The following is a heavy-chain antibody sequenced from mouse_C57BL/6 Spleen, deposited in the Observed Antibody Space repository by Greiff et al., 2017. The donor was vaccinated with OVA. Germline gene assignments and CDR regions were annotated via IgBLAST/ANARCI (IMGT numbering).Heavy chain of an antibody. Sequence: VQLPPSGAALVRPGASVPLSCPASGFPITADYMPWVQPRPEQGLVWIGWIDPENGDTEYASKFQGKATITADTSSNTAYLQLSSLTSEDTAVYYCTGIITTVVATPYWGQGTLVTVSA. D-gene: IGHD1-1*01. CDR1: GFPITADY. J-gene: IGHJ3*01. V-gene: IGHV14-4*01. CDR3: TGIITTVVATPY. CDR2: IDPENGDT.